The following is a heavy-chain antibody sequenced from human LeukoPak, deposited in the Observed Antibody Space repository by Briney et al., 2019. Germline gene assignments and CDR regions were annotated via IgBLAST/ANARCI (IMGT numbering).Heavy chain of an antibody. V-gene: IGHV5-51*01. Sequence: GESLKISCKGSGYSFTSYWIGWVRQMPGKGLEWMGIIYPGGSDTRYSPSFQGQVTISADKSISTAYLQWSSLKASDTAMYYCARHVSRVTYYYDSSGYLLNDYWGQGTLVTVSS. D-gene: IGHD3-22*01. CDR1: GYSFTSYW. CDR3: ARHVSRVTYYYDSSGYLLNDY. CDR2: IYPGGSDT. J-gene: IGHJ4*02.